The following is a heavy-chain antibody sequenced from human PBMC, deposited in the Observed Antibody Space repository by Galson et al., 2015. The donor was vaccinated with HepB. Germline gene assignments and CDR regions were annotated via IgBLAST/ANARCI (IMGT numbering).Heavy chain of an antibody. J-gene: IGHJ4*02. CDR3: ARGGRLLWFGESPRADYFDY. V-gene: IGHV3-21*01. D-gene: IGHD3-10*01. Sequence: SLRLSCAASGFTFSSYSMNWVRQAPGKGLEWVSSISSSSSYIYYADSVKGRFTISRDNAKNSLYLQMNSLRAEDTAVYYCARGGRLLWFGESPRADYFDYWGQGTLVTVSS. CDR2: ISSSSSYI. CDR1: GFTFSSYS.